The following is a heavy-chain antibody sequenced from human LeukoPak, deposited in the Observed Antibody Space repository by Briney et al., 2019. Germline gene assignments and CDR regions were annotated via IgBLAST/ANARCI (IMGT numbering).Heavy chain of an antibody. CDR3: ASPRYD. V-gene: IGHV4-39*01. Sequence: PSETLSLTCTVSGGSISSSGYYWGCIRQPPGKGLEWIGSIYHSGSTHYNPSLESRVTMSVDTSKNQFSLKLSSVTAADTAVYYCASPRYDWGQGTLVTVSS. CDR1: GGSISSSGYY. CDR2: IYHSGST. J-gene: IGHJ4*02. D-gene: IGHD3-22*01.